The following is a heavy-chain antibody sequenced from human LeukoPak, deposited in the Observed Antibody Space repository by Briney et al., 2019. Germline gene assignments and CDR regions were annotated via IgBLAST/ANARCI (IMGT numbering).Heavy chain of an antibody. CDR2: INPNSGVT. D-gene: IGHD6-25*01. CDR3: ARDRGYWEAVNDAFDI. Sequence: ASGKVSCKASGYTFTGYYMHWVREAAGQGLEWMGRINPNSGVTNYAQKFQGRVTMTRDTSISTAYMELSRLRSDDTAVYYCARDRGYWEAVNDAFDIWGQGTMVTVSS. V-gene: IGHV1-2*06. J-gene: IGHJ3*02. CDR1: GYTFTGYY.